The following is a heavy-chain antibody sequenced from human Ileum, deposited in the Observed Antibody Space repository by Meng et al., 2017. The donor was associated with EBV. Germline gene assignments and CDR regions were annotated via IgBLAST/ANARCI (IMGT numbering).Heavy chain of an antibody. CDR3: ASSDYYRSDY. D-gene: IGHD3-22*01. CDR2: TSLSGST. V-gene: IGHV4-4*02. Sequence: QVHLQESGPGLVKPSGTLSLTCAVSGGSISRSDWWSWVRQPPGKGLEWIGETSLSGSTNYSPSLKSRVTISLDKSKNQLSLKLNSVTAADTAVYYCASSDYYRSDYWGQGTLVTVSS. CDR1: GGSISRSDW. J-gene: IGHJ4*02.